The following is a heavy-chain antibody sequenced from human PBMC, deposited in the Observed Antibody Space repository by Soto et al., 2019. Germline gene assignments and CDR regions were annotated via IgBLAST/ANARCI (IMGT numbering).Heavy chain of an antibody. J-gene: IGHJ6*02. CDR2: IIPIFGTA. Sequence: QVQLVQSGAEVKKPGSSVKVSCKASGGTFSSYAISWVRQAPGQGLEWMGGIIPIFGTANNAQKFQGRVTPTAEASASTAYMERRSLRSEDTAVYYCATDPNIAAAGTFAYFYYGMDVRGQGTTVTVSS. CDR3: ATDPNIAAAGTFAYFYYGMDV. CDR1: GGTFSSYA. V-gene: IGHV1-69*01. D-gene: IGHD6-13*01.